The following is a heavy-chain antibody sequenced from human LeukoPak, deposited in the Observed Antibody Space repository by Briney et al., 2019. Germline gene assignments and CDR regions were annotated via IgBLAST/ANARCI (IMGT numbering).Heavy chain of an antibody. D-gene: IGHD3-16*01. Sequence: PSETLSLTCTVSGYSISSGYYWGWIRQPPGKGLEWIGSIYHSESTYYNPSLKSRVTISVDTSKNQFSLKLGSVTAADTAVYYCARDSAKLGYFDYWGQGTLVTVSS. V-gene: IGHV4-38-2*02. J-gene: IGHJ4*02. CDR1: GYSISSGYY. CDR2: IYHSEST. CDR3: ARDSAKLGYFDY.